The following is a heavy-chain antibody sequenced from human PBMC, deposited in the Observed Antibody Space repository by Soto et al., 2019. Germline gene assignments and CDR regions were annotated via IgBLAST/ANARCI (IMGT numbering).Heavy chain of an antibody. CDR3: ARSKTAPRPKHMDV. D-gene: IGHD6-6*01. J-gene: IGHJ6*03. V-gene: IGHV3-21*01. Sequence: GGSLRLSCAASEFTFSSYNMNWVRQAPGKGLEWVASISSSSTYIYYTDSVKGGFAITGGNATNSLYLQMDSLRAEDTAVYYCARSKTAPRPKHMDVWGEGTTVTVSS. CDR1: EFTFSSYN. CDR2: ISSSSTYI.